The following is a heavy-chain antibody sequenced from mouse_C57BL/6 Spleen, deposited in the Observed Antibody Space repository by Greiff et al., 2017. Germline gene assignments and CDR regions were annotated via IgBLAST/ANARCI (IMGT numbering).Heavy chain of an antibody. J-gene: IGHJ4*01. Sequence: EVQVVESEGGLVQPGSSMKLSCTASGFTFSDYYMAWVRQVPEKGLEWVANINYDGSSTYYLDSLKSRFIISRDNAKNILYLQMSSLKSEDTATYYCARVYLEAMDYWGQGTSVTVSS. CDR3: ARVYLEAMDY. D-gene: IGHD5-5*01. V-gene: IGHV5-16*01. CDR1: GFTFSDYY. CDR2: INYDGSST.